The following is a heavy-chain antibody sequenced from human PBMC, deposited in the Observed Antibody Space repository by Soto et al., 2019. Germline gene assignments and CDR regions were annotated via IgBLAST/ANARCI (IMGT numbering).Heavy chain of an antibody. V-gene: IGHV3-23*01. J-gene: IGHJ4*02. Sequence: EVQLLESGGGLVQPGGSLRLSCVASGFSFSTNHMSWVRQAPGKGLDWVSTISSNGVSTYFADSVKGRFTISRDNSMNTLYLQMNSLRAEDTALYFCAKALNGGGGEYWCPGTLVTVSS. D-gene: IGHD3-16*01. CDR1: GFSFSTNH. CDR2: ISSNGVST. CDR3: AKALNGGGGEY.